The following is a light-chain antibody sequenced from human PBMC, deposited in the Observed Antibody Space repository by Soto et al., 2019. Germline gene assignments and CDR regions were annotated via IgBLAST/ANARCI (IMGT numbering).Light chain of an antibody. CDR1: QTISSW. V-gene: IGKV1-5*03. CDR3: QQYSTYTPRT. J-gene: IGKJ1*01. Sequence: DIQMTQSPSTLSGSVGDRVTITCRSSQTISSWLAWYQQKPGKTPKLLIYKASTLKSGVPSRFSGSGSGTEFTLTISSLQHDDFATYYCQQYSTYTPRTFGQGTKVDIK. CDR2: KAS.